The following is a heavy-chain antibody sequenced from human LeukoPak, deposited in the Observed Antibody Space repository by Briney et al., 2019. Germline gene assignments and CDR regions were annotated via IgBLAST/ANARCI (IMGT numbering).Heavy chain of an antibody. CDR1: GFTFSSYA. CDR3: AEMAGSGYGTDY. CDR2: ISYDGSNK. D-gene: IGHD3-22*01. V-gene: IGHV3-30-3*01. Sequence: PGGSLRLSCAASGFTFSSYAMHWVRQAPGKGLEWVAVISYDGSNKYYADSVKGRFTSSRDNTKNTLYLQMNSLRAEDEDVYYCAEMAGSGYGTDYWGQGTLVTVSS. J-gene: IGHJ4*02.